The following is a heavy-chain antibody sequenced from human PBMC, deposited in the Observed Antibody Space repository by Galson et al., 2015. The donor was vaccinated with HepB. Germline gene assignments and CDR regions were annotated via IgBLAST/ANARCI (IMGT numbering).Heavy chain of an antibody. CDR3: ARDKSTGTRSWNWFDP. D-gene: IGHD1-1*01. Sequence: SVKVSCKASGGTFSSYAISWVRQAPGQGLEWMGRIIPILGIANYAQKFQGRVTITADKSTSTAYMELSSLRSEDTAVYYCARDKSTGTRSWNWFDPWGQGTLVTVSS. CDR1: GGTFSSYA. J-gene: IGHJ5*02. V-gene: IGHV1-69*04. CDR2: IIPILGIA.